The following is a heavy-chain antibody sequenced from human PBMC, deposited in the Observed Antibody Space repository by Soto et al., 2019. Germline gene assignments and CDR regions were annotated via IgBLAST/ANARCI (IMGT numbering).Heavy chain of an antibody. CDR1: GGSFSGYY. J-gene: IGHJ5*02. Sequence: PSETLSLTCAVDGGSFSGYYWIWIRQHPGKGLEWIGYIYYSGSTYYNPSLKSRVTISVDTSKNQFSLKLSSVTAADTAVYYCARWWSGSRQGFDPWGQGTLVTVSS. V-gene: IGHV4-31*11. CDR2: IYYSGST. D-gene: IGHD3-3*01. CDR3: ARWWSGSRQGFDP.